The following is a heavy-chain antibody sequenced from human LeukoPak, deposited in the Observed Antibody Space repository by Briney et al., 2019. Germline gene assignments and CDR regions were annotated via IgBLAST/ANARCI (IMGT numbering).Heavy chain of an antibody. CDR2: IYYSGST. CDR3: ATGAGGSGSVDY. CDR1: GGSISSSSYY. Sequence: SETLSLTCTVSGGSISSSSYYWGWIRQPPGKGLEWIGSIYYSGSTYYNPSLKSRVTISVDTSKNQFSLKLSSVTAADTAVYYCATGAGGSGSVDYWGQGTLVTVSS. J-gene: IGHJ4*02. V-gene: IGHV4-39*07. D-gene: IGHD3-10*01.